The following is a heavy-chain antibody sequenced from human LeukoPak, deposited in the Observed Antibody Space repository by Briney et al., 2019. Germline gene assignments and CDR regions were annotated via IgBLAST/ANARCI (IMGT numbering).Heavy chain of an antibody. D-gene: IGHD6-19*01. CDR2: ISGSGGST. V-gene: IGHV3-23*01. J-gene: IGHJ4*02. Sequence: GGSLRLSCAASGFTFSSYAMSWVRQAPGKGLEWVSAISGSGGSTYYADSVKGRFTISRDNSKNTLYPQMNSLRAEDTAVYYCAKGVAVGPGVDYWGQGTLVTVSS. CDR3: AKGVAVGPGVDY. CDR1: GFTFSSYA.